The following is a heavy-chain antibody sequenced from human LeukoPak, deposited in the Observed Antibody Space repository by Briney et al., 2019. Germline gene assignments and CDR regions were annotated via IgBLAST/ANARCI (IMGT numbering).Heavy chain of an antibody. CDR2: INRSGST. Sequence: SETLSLTCAVNGGSFSAYNWSWIRQPPGKGLEWIGEINRSGSTNYNPSLKSRVAISVDTSKTQFSLKLTSVTAADTAVYYCARSGQTTVAYPDWGQGSLVTVSS. V-gene: IGHV4-34*01. D-gene: IGHD4-11*01. CDR3: ARSGQTTVAYPD. CDR1: GGSFSAYN. J-gene: IGHJ4*02.